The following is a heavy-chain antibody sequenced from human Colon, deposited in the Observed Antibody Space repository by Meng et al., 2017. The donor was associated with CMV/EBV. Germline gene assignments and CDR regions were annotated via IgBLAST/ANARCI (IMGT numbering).Heavy chain of an antibody. D-gene: IGHD2-2*01. CDR3: ARGYCSSTSCYARAYFQH. J-gene: IGHJ1*01. CDR1: GGTFSSYA. CDR2: IIPIFGTA. Sequence: VKVSCKASGGTFSSYAISWVRQAPGQGLEWMGGIIPIFGTANYAQKFQGRVTITTDESTSTAYMELSSLRSEDTAVYYCARGYCSSTSCYARAYFQHWGQGTLVTVSS. V-gene: IGHV1-69*05.